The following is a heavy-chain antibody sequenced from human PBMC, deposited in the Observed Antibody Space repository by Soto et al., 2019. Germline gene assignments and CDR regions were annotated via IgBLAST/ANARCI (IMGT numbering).Heavy chain of an antibody. CDR1: GGSISSGFYY. V-gene: IGHV4-31*03. D-gene: IGHD3-3*01. CDR3: ARRTIFGVVMPNWFDP. J-gene: IGHJ5*02. CDR2: IYYSGST. Sequence: SETLSLTCTVSGGSISSGFYYWSWIRQHPGKGLEWIGYIYYSGSTYYNPSLKSRVTISVDTSKNQFSLKLSSVTAADTALYYCARRTIFGVVMPNWFDPWGQGTLVTAPQ.